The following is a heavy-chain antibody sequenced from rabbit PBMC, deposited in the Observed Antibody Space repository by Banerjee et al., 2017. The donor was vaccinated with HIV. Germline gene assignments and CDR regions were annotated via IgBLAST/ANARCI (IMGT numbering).Heavy chain of an antibody. CDR3: ARRDGGYVAYGYAYYGMDL. J-gene: IGHJ6*01. D-gene: IGHD6-1*01. CDR2: IYPNFGST. CDR1: GFSFSGSYW. Sequence: QEQLEESGGDLVKPEGSLTLTCTVSGFSFSGSYWMSWVRQAPGKGLEWITYIYPNFGSTDYASWVNGRFTISSHNAQNTLYLQLNSLTAADTATYLCARRDGGYVAYGYAYYGMDLWGPGTLVTVS. V-gene: IGHV1S45*01.